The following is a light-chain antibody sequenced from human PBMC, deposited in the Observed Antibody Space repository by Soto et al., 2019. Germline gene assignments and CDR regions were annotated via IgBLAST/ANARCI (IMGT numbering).Light chain of an antibody. CDR1: QSVGNN. CDR3: QQQSNWPRT. V-gene: IGKV3-15*01. Sequence: EIVMTQSPATLSVSPGERATLSCRASQSVGNNVAWYQQKPGQAPRLLIHGASTRATGIPARFSGSGSGTEFTLTISSLQSEDFAVYYCQQQSNWPRTFGQGTKVEIK. J-gene: IGKJ1*01. CDR2: GAS.